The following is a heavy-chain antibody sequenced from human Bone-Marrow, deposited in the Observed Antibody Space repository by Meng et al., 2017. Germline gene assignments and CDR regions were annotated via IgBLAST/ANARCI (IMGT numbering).Heavy chain of an antibody. CDR1: GFSVSDNY. Sequence: GESLKISCAASGFSVSDNYMTWVRQAPGKGLEWVSILYTGGGTSYADSVKGRFTVSRDNSKNTLYLQMNSLRPEDTAVYYCARVRSNYYDRTGYYSRWFDYWGQG. V-gene: IGHV3-66*02. CDR3: ARVRSNYYDRTGYYSRWFDY. D-gene: IGHD3-22*01. CDR2: LYTGGGT. J-gene: IGHJ4*01.